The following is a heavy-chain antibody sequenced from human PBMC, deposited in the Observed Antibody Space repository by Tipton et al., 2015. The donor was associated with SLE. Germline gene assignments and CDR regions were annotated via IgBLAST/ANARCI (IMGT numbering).Heavy chain of an antibody. V-gene: IGHV4-31*03. CDR1: GGSISSGGYY. Sequence: TLSLTCTVSGGSISSGGYYWSWIRQHPGKGLEWIGYIYYSGSTYYNPSLKSRVTVSVDTSKNQFSLKLSSVTAADTAVYYCASSRGGVTNAFYIWGQGTMVTVS. CDR2: IYYSGST. J-gene: IGHJ3*02. D-gene: IGHD4-23*01. CDR3: ASSRGGVTNAFYI.